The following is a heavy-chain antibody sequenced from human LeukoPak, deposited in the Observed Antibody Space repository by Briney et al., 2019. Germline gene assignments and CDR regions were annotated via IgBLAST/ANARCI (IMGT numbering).Heavy chain of an antibody. V-gene: IGHV5-51*01. J-gene: IGHJ3*02. CDR2: IYPGDSDT. Sequence: GGSLEISCKGSGYSFTSYWIGGVRQLPGKGLEWMGIIYPGDSDTRYSPSFQGQVTISADKSISTAYLQWSSLKASDTAMYYCAGPIAVAGTNAFDIWGQGTMVTVSS. CDR1: GYSFTSYW. D-gene: IGHD6-19*01. CDR3: AGPIAVAGTNAFDI.